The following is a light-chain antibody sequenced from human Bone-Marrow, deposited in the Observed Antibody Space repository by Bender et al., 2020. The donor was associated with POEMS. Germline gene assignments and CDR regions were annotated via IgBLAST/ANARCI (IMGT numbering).Light chain of an antibody. V-gene: IGLV3-1*01. CDR1: DLGDKY. CDR2: QDT. Sequence: SYEVTQPPSVSVSPGQTASITCSGDDLGDKYVAGYQQKQGQSPVLVIYQDTKRPSGIPERFSGSNSGNTATLTISGTQAMDEADYYCQAWDTYSVIFGGGTKLTVL. CDR3: QAWDTYSVI. J-gene: IGLJ2*01.